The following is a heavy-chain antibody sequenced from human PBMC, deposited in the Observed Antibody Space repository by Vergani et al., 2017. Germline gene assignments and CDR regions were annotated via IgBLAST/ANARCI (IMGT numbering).Heavy chain of an antibody. CDR1: GFTFSSYG. D-gene: IGHD3-3*01. CDR2: IWYDGSNK. CDR3: ARETYYDFWSGXFFTHDRPRGWFDP. J-gene: IGHJ5*02. V-gene: IGHV3-33*01. Sequence: QVQLVESGGGVVQPGRSLRLSCAASGFTFSSYGMHWVRQAPGKGLEWVAVIWYDGSNKYYADSVKGRFTISRDNSKNTLYLQMNSLRAEDTAVYYCARETYYDFWSGXFFTHDRPRGWFDPWGQGTLVTVSS.